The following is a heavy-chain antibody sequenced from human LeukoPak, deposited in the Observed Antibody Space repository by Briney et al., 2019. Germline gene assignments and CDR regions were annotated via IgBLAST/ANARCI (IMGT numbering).Heavy chain of an antibody. CDR2: IIPIFGTA. V-gene: IGHV1-69*06. CDR1: GYTFTSYD. Sequence: ASVKVSCKASGYTFTSYDINWVRQATGQGREWMGGIIPIFGTANYAQKFQGRVTITADKSTSTAYMELSSLRSEDTAVYYCARDRFDWFPYYMDVWGKGTTVTVSS. D-gene: IGHD3-9*01. J-gene: IGHJ6*03. CDR3: ARDRFDWFPYYMDV.